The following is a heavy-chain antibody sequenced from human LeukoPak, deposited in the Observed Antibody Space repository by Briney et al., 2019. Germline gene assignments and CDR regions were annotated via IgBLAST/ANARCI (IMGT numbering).Heavy chain of an antibody. CDR2: IYYSGST. J-gene: IGHJ4*02. D-gene: IGHD3-3*01. Sequence: SETLSLTCTVSGGSISSYYWSWIRQPPGKGLEWIGYIYYSGSTNYNPSLKSRVTISVDTSKNQFSLKLSSVTAADTAVYYCAREVVGDFWSGYYTYYFVYWGQGTLVTVSS. V-gene: IGHV4-59*01. CDR1: GGSISSYY. CDR3: AREVVGDFWSGYYTYYFVY.